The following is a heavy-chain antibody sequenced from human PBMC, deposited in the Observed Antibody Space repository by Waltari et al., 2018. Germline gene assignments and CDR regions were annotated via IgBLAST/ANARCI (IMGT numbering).Heavy chain of an antibody. Sequence: QVQLQESGPGLVKPSETLSLTCAVSGYSISRGYSWGWIRPPPGKGLEWIGSIYHSGSTYYNPSLKSRVTISVDTSKNQFSLKLSSVTAADTAVYYCARGLHRGAYYYYGMDVWGQGTAVTVSS. CDR2: IYHSGST. CDR1: GYSISRGYS. D-gene: IGHD4-4*01. CDR3: ARGLHRGAYYYYGMDV. J-gene: IGHJ6*02. V-gene: IGHV4-38-2*01.